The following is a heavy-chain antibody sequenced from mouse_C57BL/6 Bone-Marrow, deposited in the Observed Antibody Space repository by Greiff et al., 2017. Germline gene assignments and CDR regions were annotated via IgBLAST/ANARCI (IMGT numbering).Heavy chain of an antibody. J-gene: IGHJ4*01. D-gene: IGHD2-5*01. Sequence: VQLQQSGTVLARPGASVKMSCKTSGYTFTSYWMHWVKQRPGQGLEWIGAIYPGNSDTSYNQKFKGKAKLTAVTSASTAYMELSSLTNEDSAVYYCTYYYSNYCAYAMDYWGQGTSVTVSS. V-gene: IGHV1-5*01. CDR1: GYTFTSYW. CDR3: TYYYSNYCAYAMDY. CDR2: IYPGNSDT.